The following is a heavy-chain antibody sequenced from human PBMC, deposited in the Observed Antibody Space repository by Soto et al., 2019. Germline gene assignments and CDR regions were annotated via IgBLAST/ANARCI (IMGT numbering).Heavy chain of an antibody. CDR3: ARERSLESAYFDY. J-gene: IGHJ4*02. Sequence: SETLSLTCAVSGGSISSGGYSWSWIRQPPGKGLEWIGYIYHSGSTYYNPSLKSRVTISVDRSKNQFSLKLSSVTAADTAVYYCARERSLESAYFDYWGQGTLVTVSS. CDR1: GGSISSGGYS. V-gene: IGHV4-30-2*01. D-gene: IGHD1-26*01. CDR2: IYHSGST.